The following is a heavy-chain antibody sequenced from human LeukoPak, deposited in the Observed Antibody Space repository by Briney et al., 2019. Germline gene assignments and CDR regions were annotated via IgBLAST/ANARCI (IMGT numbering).Heavy chain of an antibody. Sequence: SETLSLTCTVSGGSISSGSYYWSWIRQPAGKGLEWIGRIYTSGSTNYNPSLKSRVTISVDTSKNQFSLKLSSVTAADTAVYYCARDIAAAGAPWGQGTLVTVSS. D-gene: IGHD6-13*01. CDR3: ARDIAAAGAP. CDR2: IYTSGST. V-gene: IGHV4-61*02. J-gene: IGHJ5*02. CDR1: GGSISSGSYY.